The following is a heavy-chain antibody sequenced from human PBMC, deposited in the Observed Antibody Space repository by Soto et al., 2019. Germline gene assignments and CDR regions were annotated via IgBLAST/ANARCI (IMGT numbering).Heavy chain of an antibody. CDR2: MNPNSGNT. J-gene: IGHJ5*02. D-gene: IGHD3-10*01. CDR3: ARSPSYGSGYHWFEP. CDR1: GYTFTIYD. V-gene: IGHV1-8*01. Sequence: ASVKVSCTASGYTFTIYDINWVRQATGQGLEWMGWMNPNSGNTGYAQKFQGRVTMTRKTSISTAYMELSSLRSEDTAVYYCARSPSYGSGYHWFEPWGQGTLVTVAS.